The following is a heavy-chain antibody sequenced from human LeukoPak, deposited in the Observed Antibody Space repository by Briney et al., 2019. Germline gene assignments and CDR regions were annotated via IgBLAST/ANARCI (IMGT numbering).Heavy chain of an antibody. D-gene: IGHD2-2*01. J-gene: IGHJ6*03. CDR3: ARHNPPPTGFCAGTSCFMSESQYFYMDV. Sequence: SETLSLTCTVSGGSLSCYFWNWIRQPPATGPEWIGYRYSSYSSNYSPSRSRRVPVSVDAYTTQISLSLRLVTATDTDVYHCARHNPPPTGFCAGTSCFMSESQYFYMDVWGKGTSVTVS. CDR1: GGSLSCYF. CDR2: RYSSYSS. V-gene: IGHV4-4*08.